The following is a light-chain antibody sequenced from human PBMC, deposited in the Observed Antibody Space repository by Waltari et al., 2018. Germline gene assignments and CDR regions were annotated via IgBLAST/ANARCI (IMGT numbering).Light chain of an antibody. CDR3: QQYDTSPGT. J-gene: IGKJ2*01. CDR2: GAS. CDR1: QSLSVAY. V-gene: IGKV3-20*01. Sequence: EIVLTQSPGTLSLSPGERATLSCRASQSLSVAYLAWYQQKSGQAPRHLIYGASYRATAIPDRFSGSGAGTDFTLTISRLEPEDFAVYYCQQYDTSPGTFGQGTKLEIK.